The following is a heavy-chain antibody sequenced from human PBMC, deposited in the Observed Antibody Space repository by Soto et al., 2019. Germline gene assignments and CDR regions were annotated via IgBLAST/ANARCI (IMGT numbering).Heavy chain of an antibody. CDR1: GFTFSSYG. CDR2: IWYDGSNK. J-gene: IGHJ6*02. Sequence: GGSLRLSCAASGFTFSSYGMHWVRQAPGKGLEWVAVIWYDGSNKYYADSVKGGFTISRDNSKNTLYLQMNSLRAEDTAVYYCARDVLGYSGYDEYYYGMDVWGQGTTVTVSS. V-gene: IGHV3-33*01. D-gene: IGHD5-12*01. CDR3: ARDVLGYSGYDEYYYGMDV.